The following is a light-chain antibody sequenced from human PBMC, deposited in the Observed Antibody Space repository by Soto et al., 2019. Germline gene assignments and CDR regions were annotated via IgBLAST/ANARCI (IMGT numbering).Light chain of an antibody. J-gene: IGKJ5*01. CDR1: QRISSW. CDR2: TAS. Sequence: DIQMTQSPSTLSAYVGDRVIITCRASQRISSWLAWYQQKPGKAPKLLIYTASNLQSGVPSRFSGSGSGTHFTLTISSLQPEDFATYYCQQSDGFPITFGQGTRLEI. CDR3: QQSDGFPIT. V-gene: IGKV1-12*01.